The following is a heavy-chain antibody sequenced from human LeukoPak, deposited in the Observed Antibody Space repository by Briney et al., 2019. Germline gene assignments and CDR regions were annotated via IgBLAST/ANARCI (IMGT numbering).Heavy chain of an antibody. V-gene: IGHV1-24*01. CDR2: FDPGDAET. J-gene: IGHJ3*02. Sequence: ASVKVSCKVSGYSLTELSMHWVRQTLGKGLEWMGAFDPGDAETIYAQKFQGRVTLTEDTSTDTAYMELTSLRAEDTAVYYCATFVPYSGSSDFYIHAFHIWGRGTMVTVSS. CDR3: ATFVPYSGSSDFYIHAFHI. D-gene: IGHD3-22*01. CDR1: GYSLTELS.